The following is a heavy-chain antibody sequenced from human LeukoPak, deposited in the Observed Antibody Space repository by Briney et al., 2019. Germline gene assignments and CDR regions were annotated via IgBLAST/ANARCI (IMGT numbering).Heavy chain of an antibody. D-gene: IGHD5-12*01. Sequence: GGPLRLSCAASGFTFSIYSMNWVRQAPGKGLEWVSYISTSSSTIYYADSVKGRFTISRDNAKNSLYLQMNSLRAEDTAVYYCARTDRQYSGGTEDYWGQGTLVTVSS. CDR1: GFTFSIYS. V-gene: IGHV3-48*04. CDR2: ISTSSSTI. CDR3: ARTDRQYSGGTEDY. J-gene: IGHJ4*02.